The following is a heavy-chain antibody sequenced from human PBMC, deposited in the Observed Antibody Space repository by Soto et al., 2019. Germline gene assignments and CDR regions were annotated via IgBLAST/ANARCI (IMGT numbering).Heavy chain of an antibody. D-gene: IGHD6-19*01. CDR2: ISGYNGNT. CDR1: GYTFSSYG. CDR3: AGERWQWLVTTEYDC. V-gene: IGHV1-18*01. J-gene: IGHJ4*02. Sequence: QVQLVQSGAEVKKPGASVKVSCKASGYTFSSYGISWVRQAPGQGLEWMGWISGYNGNTDYAQSLQGRVTMTTDTFTNTGYMELRSLRSDDTAVYYCAGERWQWLVTTEYDCWGQGTLVTVSS.